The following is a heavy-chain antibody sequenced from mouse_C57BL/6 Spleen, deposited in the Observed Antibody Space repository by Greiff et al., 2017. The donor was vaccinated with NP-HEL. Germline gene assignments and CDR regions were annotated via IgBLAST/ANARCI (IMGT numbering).Heavy chain of an antibody. CDR3: ARLNWDDYAMDY. Sequence: VKLMESGAELVRPGTSVKVSCKASGYAFTNYLIEWVKQRPGQGLEWIGVINPGSGGTNYNEKFKGKATLTADKSSSTAYMQLSSLTSEDSAVYFCARLNWDDYAMDYWGQGTSVTVSS. CDR1: GYAFTNYL. V-gene: IGHV1-54*01. D-gene: IGHD4-1*01. J-gene: IGHJ4*01. CDR2: INPGSGGT.